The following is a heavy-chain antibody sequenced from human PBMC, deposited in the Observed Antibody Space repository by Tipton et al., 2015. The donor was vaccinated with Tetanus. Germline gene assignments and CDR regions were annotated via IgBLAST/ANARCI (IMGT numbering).Heavy chain of an antibody. CDR1: RGPISSYY. V-gene: IGHV4-4*07. J-gene: IGHJ4*02. Sequence: TLSLTCTVSRGPISSYYWSWIRQAAGKGLEWGGHISNGNTDYTPSLKSRVTRSVDTSKNQFSLKLRSVTAAGTAVYYCARGVTDGYNRRFDYWGQGTLVAVSP. CDR2: ISNGNT. CDR3: ARGVTDGYNRRFDY. D-gene: IGHD5-24*01.